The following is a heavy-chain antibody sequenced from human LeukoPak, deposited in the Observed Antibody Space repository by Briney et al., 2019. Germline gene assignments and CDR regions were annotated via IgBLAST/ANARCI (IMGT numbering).Heavy chain of an antibody. Sequence: PPGRSLRLSCAASGFTFSTYAMSWVRQAPGKGLEWVSAISDAGGGTYYADSVKGRFTISRDNSKNTLYLQLNSLRAEDTALYYCTRIAATSNTDYWGQGTLVTVSS. CDR2: ISDAGGGT. D-gene: IGHD6-13*01. CDR1: GFTFSTYA. V-gene: IGHV3-23*01. J-gene: IGHJ4*02. CDR3: TRIAATSNTDY.